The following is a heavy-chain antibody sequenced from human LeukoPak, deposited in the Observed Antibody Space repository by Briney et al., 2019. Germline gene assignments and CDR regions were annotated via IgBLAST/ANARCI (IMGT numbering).Heavy chain of an antibody. J-gene: IGHJ1*01. Sequence: CGSQRLSCAATGFMFRNYAMTWFRPPASTGLAWVSRISGSSDSTYYADSVKGRFTIFRDNSKNTLYLQMNSLRAEDTAVYYCTKDRANDVLEYFQYWGQGTLVTVSS. D-gene: IGHD2-8*01. V-gene: IGHV3-23*01. CDR3: TKDRANDVLEYFQY. CDR1: GFMFRNYA. CDR2: ISGSSDST.